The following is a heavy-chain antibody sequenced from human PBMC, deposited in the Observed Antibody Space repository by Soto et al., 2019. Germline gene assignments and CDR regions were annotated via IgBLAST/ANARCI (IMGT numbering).Heavy chain of an antibody. Sequence: QVQLVQSGAEVERPGASVKVSCKASGYTFTSYYIHWVRQAPGQGLEWMGIINPGGGSASYAQKFQGRVALTRDTSTSTVYMEWSSLRSEDTAVYYCARDTNVTLACHYYGMDVWGQGTTVTVSS. CDR2: INPGGGSA. D-gene: IGHD1-1*01. CDR1: GYTFTSYY. J-gene: IGHJ6*02. CDR3: ARDTNVTLACHYYGMDV. V-gene: IGHV1-46*01.